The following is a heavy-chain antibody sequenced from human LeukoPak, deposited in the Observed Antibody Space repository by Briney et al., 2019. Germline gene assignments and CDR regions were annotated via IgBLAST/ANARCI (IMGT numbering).Heavy chain of an antibody. D-gene: IGHD4-23*01. Sequence: PGRSLRLSCAASGFTFSSYAMSWVRQTPGKGLEWVSGIDPSGGGTYYADSVKGRFTISRDNSKNTLYLQMNSLRGEDTAAYYCAKISPLDYGGKPWALDIWGQGTMVTVSS. CDR1: GFTFSSYA. CDR2: IDPSGGGT. CDR3: AKISPLDYGGKPWALDI. J-gene: IGHJ3*02. V-gene: IGHV3-23*01.